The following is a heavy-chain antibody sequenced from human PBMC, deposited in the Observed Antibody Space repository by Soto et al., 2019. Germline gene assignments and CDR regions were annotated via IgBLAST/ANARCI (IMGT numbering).Heavy chain of an antibody. D-gene: IGHD1-7*01. CDR2: TNSDESSK. J-gene: IGHJ3*02. CDR1: AFTFTNYY. CDR3: ARDLGVGTMELLADGSDI. Sequence: PGGSLRLSCVAAAFTFTNYYTQWVRPGPGKGLVWVSRTNSDESSKSYADSVKGRFTISRDNAKSSLYLQMNSLRAEDTALYYCARDLGVGTMELLADGSDIWGPGTMVTLSS. V-gene: IGHV3-74*01.